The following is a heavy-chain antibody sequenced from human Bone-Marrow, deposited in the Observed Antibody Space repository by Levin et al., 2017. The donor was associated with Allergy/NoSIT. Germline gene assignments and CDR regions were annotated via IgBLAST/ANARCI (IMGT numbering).Heavy chain of an antibody. CDR1: GGSISSYY. V-gene: IGHV4-59*01. CDR2: IYYSGST. J-gene: IGHJ6*02. D-gene: IGHD6-13*01. CDR3: ARHIAAAGTGRCSAPVWSVEGMDV. Sequence: PSQTLSLTCTVSGGSISSYYWSWIRPPPGKGLEWIGYIYYSGSTNYNPSLKSRVTISVDTSKNQFSLKLSSVTAADTAVYYCARHIAAAGTGRCSAPVWSVEGMDVWGQGTTVTVSS.